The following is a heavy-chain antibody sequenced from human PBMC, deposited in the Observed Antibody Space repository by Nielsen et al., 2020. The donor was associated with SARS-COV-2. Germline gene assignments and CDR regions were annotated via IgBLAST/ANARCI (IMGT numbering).Heavy chain of an antibody. D-gene: IGHD1-1*01. Sequence: SETLSLTCTVSGGSISSYYWSWIRQPPGKGLEWIGEINHSGSTNYNPSLKSRVTISVDTSKNQFSLKLSTVTAADTAVYYCARGGTIRPLDYWGQGTPVTVSS. J-gene: IGHJ4*02. V-gene: IGHV4-34*01. CDR3: ARGGTIRPLDY. CDR1: GGSISSYY. CDR2: INHSGST.